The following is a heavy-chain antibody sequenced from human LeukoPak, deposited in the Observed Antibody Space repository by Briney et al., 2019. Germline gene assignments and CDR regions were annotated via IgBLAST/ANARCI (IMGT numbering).Heavy chain of an antibody. Sequence: GGSLRLSCAASGFTFSSYAMHWVRQAPAKGLEWVAVISYDGSNKYYADSVKGRFTISRDNSKNTLYLQMNSLRAEDTAVYYCARDRGSDSGSYPNWFDPWGQGTLVTVSS. CDR1: GFTFSSYA. V-gene: IGHV3-30-3*01. J-gene: IGHJ5*02. CDR3: ARDRGSDSGSYPNWFDP. CDR2: ISYDGSNK. D-gene: IGHD1-26*01.